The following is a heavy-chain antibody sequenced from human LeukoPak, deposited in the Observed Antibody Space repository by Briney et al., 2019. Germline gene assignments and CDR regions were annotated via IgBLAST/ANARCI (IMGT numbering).Heavy chain of an antibody. Sequence: SETLSLTCTVSGGSISSHYWSWIRQPPGKGLEWIGYIYYSGSTYYNPSLKSRVTISVDTSKNQFSLKLSSVTAADTAVYYCAREKYYYGSGSYYHFDYWGQGTPVTVSS. CDR2: IYYSGST. CDR1: GGSISSHY. V-gene: IGHV4-59*04. CDR3: AREKYYYGSGSYYHFDY. D-gene: IGHD3-10*01. J-gene: IGHJ4*02.